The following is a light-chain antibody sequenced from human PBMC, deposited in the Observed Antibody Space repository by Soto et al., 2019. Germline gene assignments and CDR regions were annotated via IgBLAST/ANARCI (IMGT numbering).Light chain of an antibody. CDR3: QQYGSPPQT. J-gene: IGKJ1*01. CDR2: GAS. V-gene: IGKV3-20*01. Sequence: EIVSTQSPGTLSPSPGERATLSCRASQSVSNNYLAWYQQKPGQAPRLLIYGASNRATGTPDRFSGSGSGTDFTLTISRLEPEDFAVYYCQQYGSPPQTFGQGTKVDIK. CDR1: QSVSNNY.